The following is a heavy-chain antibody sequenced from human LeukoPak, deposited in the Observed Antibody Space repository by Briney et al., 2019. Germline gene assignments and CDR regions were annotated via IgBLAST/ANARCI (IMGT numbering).Heavy chain of an antibody. D-gene: IGHD1-7*01. CDR3: ARDRMGITGTTRVKGFDP. J-gene: IGHJ5*02. CDR1: GDSVSSNSAA. V-gene: IGHV6-1*01. CDR2: TYYRSKWYN. Sequence: SQTLSLTCAISGDSVSSNSAAWNWIRQSPSRGLEWLGRTYYRSKWYNDYAVSVKSRITINPDTSKNQFSLQLNSVTPEDTAVYYCARDRMGITGTTRVKGFDPWGQGTLVTVSS.